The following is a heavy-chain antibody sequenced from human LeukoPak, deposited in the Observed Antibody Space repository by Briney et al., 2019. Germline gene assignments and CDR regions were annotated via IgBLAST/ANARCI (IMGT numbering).Heavy chain of an antibody. CDR2: IDNGGYT. V-gene: IGHV3-66*01. J-gene: IGHJ4*02. Sequence: GGSLRLSCAVSGFTVSSNYMSWVRQAPRKGLEWLSLIDNGGYTYYADAVKGRFTISRDKSKNTLYFQMNSLRAEDTAVYYCAREYYDISTAYYPTEYFLDYWGQGTLVTVSS. CDR1: GFTVSSNY. CDR3: AREYYDISTAYYPTEYFLDY. D-gene: IGHD3-9*01.